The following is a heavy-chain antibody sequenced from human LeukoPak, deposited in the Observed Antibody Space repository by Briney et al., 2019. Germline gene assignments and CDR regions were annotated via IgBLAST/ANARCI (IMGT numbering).Heavy chain of an antibody. V-gene: IGHV3-23*01. CDR3: AKDGGGSLEWLPPMDV. CDR1: GFTFSSHA. CDR2: ITGSGAST. Sequence: PGGSLRLSCAASGFTFSSHAMGRVRQAPGKGLEWVSSITGSGASTYYGDSVKGRFTISRDNSKNTLYLQMNRLRAEDTAVYYCAKDGGGSLEWLPPMDVWGQGTTVTVSS. J-gene: IGHJ6*02. D-gene: IGHD3-3*01.